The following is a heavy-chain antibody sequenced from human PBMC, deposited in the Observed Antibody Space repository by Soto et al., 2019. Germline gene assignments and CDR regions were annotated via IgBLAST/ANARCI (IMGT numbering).Heavy chain of an antibody. CDR1: GDSIGTYN. CDR3: VRQGIGALHGLVDV. D-gene: IGHD1-26*01. CDR2: IYSNGGT. Sequence: QVQLQASGPGLVKPSDTLSLTCTVSGDSIGTYNWGWIRQPPGKRLEWIGYIYSNGGTSYNPALKSRVAISAATSTKPFSLRLSSVTAADAAVYYCVRQGIGALHGLVDVLGQGTTVTVSS. J-gene: IGHJ6*02. V-gene: IGHV4-59*08.